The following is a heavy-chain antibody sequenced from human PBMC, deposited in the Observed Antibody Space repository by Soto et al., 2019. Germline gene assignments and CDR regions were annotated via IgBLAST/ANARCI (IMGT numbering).Heavy chain of an antibody. Sequence: GRSLRLSCTPSGCSCRSYTMNWVRQAPDNGLQWFPSITNRGTHTYSADAVEGPFTISRDNDKNSLYLQMNNLRAEDTATYDCARAHEVDWLDYWGTGTLVTVSS. D-gene: IGHD3-9*01. CDR3: ARAHEVDWLDY. CDR1: GCSCRSYT. CDR2: ITNRGTHT. V-gene: IGHV3-21*06. J-gene: IGHJ4*02.